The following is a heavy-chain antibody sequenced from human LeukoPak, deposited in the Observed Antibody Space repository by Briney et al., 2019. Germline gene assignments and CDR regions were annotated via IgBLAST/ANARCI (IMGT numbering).Heavy chain of an antibody. V-gene: IGHV3-74*01. D-gene: IGHD3-22*01. CDR1: GFTFNIYW. J-gene: IGHJ4*02. CDR2: ISSDGSIT. CDR3: ARRVGSSESSYYFDY. Sequence: GGSLRLSCAASGFTFNIYWMHWVRRAPGKGLVWVSLISSDGSITSYADSVTGRFTISRDNAKNTVYLQMNSLRVEDTAVYYCARRVGSSESSYYFDYWGQGTLVTVSS.